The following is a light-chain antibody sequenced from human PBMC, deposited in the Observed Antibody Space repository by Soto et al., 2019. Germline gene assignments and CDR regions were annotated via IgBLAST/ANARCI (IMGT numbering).Light chain of an antibody. Sequence: DIVMTQSPDSLAVSLGERATINFNSIQIVLYSSNNKNYLAWYQQKPGQPPKLLIYWASTRESGVPDRFSGSGSGTDFTLTISSLQAEDVAVYYCQQYYSTPRTFGQGTKVDIK. CDR1: QIVLYSSNNKNY. V-gene: IGKV4-1*01. CDR3: QQYYSTPRT. CDR2: WAS. J-gene: IGKJ1*01.